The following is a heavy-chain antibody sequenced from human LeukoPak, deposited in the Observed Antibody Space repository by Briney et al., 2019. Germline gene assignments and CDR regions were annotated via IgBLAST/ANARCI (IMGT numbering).Heavy chain of an antibody. CDR1: GGSISSYY. CDR3: ARRRAGYSGGWYFDY. V-gene: IGHV4-59*01. Sequence: SETLSLTCTVSGGSISSYYWSWIRQPPGKGLEWIGYIYYSGSTNYSPSLKSRVTISVDTSKNQFSLKLSSVTAADTAVYYCARRRAGYSGGWYFDYWGQGSLVTVSS. D-gene: IGHD6-19*01. CDR2: IYYSGST. J-gene: IGHJ4*02.